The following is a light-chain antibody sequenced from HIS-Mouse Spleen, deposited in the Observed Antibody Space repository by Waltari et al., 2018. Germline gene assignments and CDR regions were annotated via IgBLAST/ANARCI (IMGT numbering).Light chain of an antibody. V-gene: IGLV2-14*03. CDR3: SSYTSSSTLDV. Sequence: QSALTQPASVSVSPGQSITISCIGTSSDVGCYNYYPWYHQHPGKAPKLMIYDVSNRPSGVSNRFSGSKSGNTASLTISGLQAEDEADYYCSSYTSSSTLDVFGTGTKVTVL. J-gene: IGLJ1*01. CDR1: SSDVGCYNY. CDR2: DVS.